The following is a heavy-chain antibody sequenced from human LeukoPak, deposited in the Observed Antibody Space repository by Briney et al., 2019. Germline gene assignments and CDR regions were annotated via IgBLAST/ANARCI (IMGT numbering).Heavy chain of an antibody. J-gene: IGHJ4*02. Sequence: PGGSLRLSCAASGFTFSSYWMHWVRQAPGKGLVWVSRINSDGSSTNYADSVKGRFTISRDNAKNTLHLQMNSLRAEDTAVYYCARDQGTMGGKGYWGQGILVTVSS. CDR1: GFTFSSYW. D-gene: IGHD3-10*01. CDR2: INSDGSST. CDR3: ARDQGTMGGKGY. V-gene: IGHV3-74*01.